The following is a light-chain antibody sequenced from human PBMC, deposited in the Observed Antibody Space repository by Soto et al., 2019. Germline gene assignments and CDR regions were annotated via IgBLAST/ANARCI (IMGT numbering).Light chain of an antibody. CDR1: QTFSDW. CDR2: DVS. V-gene: IGKV1-5*01. J-gene: IGKJ1*01. CDR3: QQYNTYSPT. Sequence: DIQMTQSPSTLSASVGDTVTIPCWASQTFSDWLAWYSQNPGEAPRLLISDVSHLESGVPSRFSGSGSGREFTLTISSLQPDDFATYYCQQYNTYSPTFGQGTKV.